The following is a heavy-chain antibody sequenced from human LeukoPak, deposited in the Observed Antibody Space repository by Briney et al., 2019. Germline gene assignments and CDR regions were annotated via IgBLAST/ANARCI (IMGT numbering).Heavy chain of an antibody. CDR1: GFTFNSYA. CDR3: AKVADPIVGATNYFDY. D-gene: IGHD1-26*01. CDR2: ISGGGGST. V-gene: IGHV3-23*01. Sequence: GGSLRLSCAASGFTFNSYAMTWVRQAPGKGLEWVSAISGGGGSTYYVDSVRGRFTISRDNSKNTLYLQMSSLRAEDTAAYYCAKVADPIVGATNYFDYWGQGTLVTVSS. J-gene: IGHJ4*02.